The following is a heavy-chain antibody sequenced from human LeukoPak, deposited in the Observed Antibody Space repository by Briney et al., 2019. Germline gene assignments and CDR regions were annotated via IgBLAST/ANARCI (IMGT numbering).Heavy chain of an antibody. J-gene: IGHJ3*02. V-gene: IGHV4-61*02. CDR2: IYISGST. D-gene: IGHD4-17*01. Sequence: SETLSLTCTVSGGSISSGNYYWSWIRQPARKGLEWIGRIYISGSTNYNPSLKSRVTISVDRSKNQFSLKLSSVTAADTAVYYCAGTTVTTWKLDAFDIWGQGTMVTVSS. CDR1: GGSISSGNYY. CDR3: AGTTVTTWKLDAFDI.